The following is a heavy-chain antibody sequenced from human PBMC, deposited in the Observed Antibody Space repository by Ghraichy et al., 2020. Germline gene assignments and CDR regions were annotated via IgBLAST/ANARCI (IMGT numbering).Heavy chain of an antibody. CDR1: GFTFSSFA. D-gene: IGHD3-10*01. V-gene: IGHV3-23*01. Sequence: GGYLRLSCAASGFTFSSFAMTWVRQAPGKGLEWVSTLSGSGGTTYYADSVKGRFTISRDNSRNTLYLQMNSLRAEDTAVYYCAKSWFGEYWYFDLWGRGTLVTVSS. J-gene: IGHJ2*01. CDR3: AKSWFGEYWYFDL. CDR2: LSGSGGTT.